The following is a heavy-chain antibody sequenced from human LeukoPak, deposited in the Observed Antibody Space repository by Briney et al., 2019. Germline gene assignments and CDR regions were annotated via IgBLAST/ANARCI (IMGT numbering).Heavy chain of an antibody. CDR2: INHSGST. D-gene: IGHD3-3*01. CDR3: ARGRPGHCDFWSGYWVYFDY. CDR1: GGSFSGYY. V-gene: IGHV4-34*01. Sequence: PSETLSLTCAVYGGSFSGYYWSWIRQPPGKGLEWIGEINHSGSTNYNPSLKSRVTISVDTSKNQFSLKLSSVTAADTAVYYCARGRPGHCDFWSGYWVYFDYWGQGTLVTVSS. J-gene: IGHJ4*02.